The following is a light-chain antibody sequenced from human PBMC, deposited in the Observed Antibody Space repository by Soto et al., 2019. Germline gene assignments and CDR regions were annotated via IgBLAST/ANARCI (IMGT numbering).Light chain of an antibody. Sequence: SALTQPPSASGSPGQSVTISCTGTSSDVGGYDYVSWYQQHPGKAPKLMVYEVSKRPSGVPDRFSGSKSGNTASLTVSGLQAEDEADYYCSSYAGSSTYLFGTGTKVTVL. J-gene: IGLJ1*01. CDR1: SSDVGGYDY. CDR3: SSYAGSSTYL. V-gene: IGLV2-8*01. CDR2: EVS.